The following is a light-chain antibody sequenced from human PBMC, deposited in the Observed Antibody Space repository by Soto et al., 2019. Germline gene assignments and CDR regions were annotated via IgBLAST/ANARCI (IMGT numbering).Light chain of an antibody. V-gene: IGLV3-21*04. J-gene: IGLJ2*01. Sequence: SYELTQSPSVSVAPGNTAKITCGGNSNGSKSVHWYQQKPDQAPVLVIYYDSGRRSWITGRFAGSNSGNTATLTISRVEAGDEADYYGQVWYSSSDDHVVFGGGTKLTVL. CDR1: SNGSKS. CDR3: QVWYSSSDDHVV. CDR2: YDS.